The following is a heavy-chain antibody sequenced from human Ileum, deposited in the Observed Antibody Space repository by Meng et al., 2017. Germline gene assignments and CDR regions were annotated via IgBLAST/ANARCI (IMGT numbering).Heavy chain of an antibody. CDR3: GRGHWGLDY. J-gene: IGHJ4*02. V-gene: IGHV3-11*01. CDR2: ISNSGNIR. CDR1: GFTFSDHY. D-gene: IGHD7-27*01. Sequence: QGQLFESGGGLVEPGGYLRLSCAASGFTFSDHYMTWIRQAPGKGPEWVSFISNSGNIRENADSVKGRFTISRDNAKNALYLQMDSLKVEDTAMYYCGRGHWGLDYWGQGTLVTVSS.